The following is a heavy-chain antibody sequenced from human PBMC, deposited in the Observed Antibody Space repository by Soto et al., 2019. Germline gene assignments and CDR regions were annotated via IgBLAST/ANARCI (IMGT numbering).Heavy chain of an antibody. CDR1: GFTFSSYW. V-gene: IGHV3-74*01. CDR3: ARSVEGHFVF. CDR2: INSDGSST. D-gene: IGHD6-19*01. Sequence: PGGSLRLSCAASGFTFSSYWMHWVRQAPGKGLVWVSRINSDGSSTNYADSVKGRFTISRDNAKNSVYLQMTSLRDEDTAVYYCARSVEGHFVFWGQGILVTVSS. J-gene: IGHJ4*01.